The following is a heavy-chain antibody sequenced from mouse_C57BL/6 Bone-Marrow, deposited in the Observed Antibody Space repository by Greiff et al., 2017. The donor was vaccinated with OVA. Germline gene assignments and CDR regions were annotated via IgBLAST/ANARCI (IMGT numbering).Heavy chain of an antibody. V-gene: IGHV14-2*01. D-gene: IGHD2-4*01. J-gene: IGHJ2*01. CDR3: ARPIYYDYDGDYFDY. Sequence: EVQLQQSGAELVKPGASVKLSCTASGFNIKDYYMHWVKQRTEQGLEWIGRIDPEDGETKYAPKFPGKATITADTSSNTAYLQLSSLTSEDTAVYYCARPIYYDYDGDYFDYWGQGTTLTVSS. CDR2: IDPEDGET. CDR1: GFNIKDYY.